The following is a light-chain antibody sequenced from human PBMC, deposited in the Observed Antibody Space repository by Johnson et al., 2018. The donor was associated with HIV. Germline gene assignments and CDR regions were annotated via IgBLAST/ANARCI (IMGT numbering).Light chain of an antibody. CDR2: ESN. Sequence: QSVLTQPPSVSAAPGQRVTISCSGSSFNIGINFVSWYQQVPGTAPKLLICESNKRPSGIPNRFSGSKSGTSATLGITGLPTGDEADYYCGTWDSRLSVYGFGTGTKVTVL. J-gene: IGLJ1*01. V-gene: IGLV1-51*02. CDR1: SFNIGINF. CDR3: GTWDSRLSVYG.